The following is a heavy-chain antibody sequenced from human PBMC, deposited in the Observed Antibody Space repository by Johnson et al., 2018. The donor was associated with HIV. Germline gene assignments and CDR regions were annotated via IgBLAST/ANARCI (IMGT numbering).Heavy chain of an antibody. V-gene: IGHV3-30*03. J-gene: IGHJ3*02. D-gene: IGHD2-15*01. CDR3: ARERYGSQAIDGFDI. CDR2: ISYDGSNK. Sequence: VQLVESGGGVVQPGRSLRLSCAASGFTFSSYGMHWVRQAPGKGLEWVAVISYDGSNKYYADSVKGRFTISRDNSKNTLYLQMNSLRAEDTAVYYCARERYGSQAIDGFDIWGQGTMVTVSS. CDR1: GFTFSSYG.